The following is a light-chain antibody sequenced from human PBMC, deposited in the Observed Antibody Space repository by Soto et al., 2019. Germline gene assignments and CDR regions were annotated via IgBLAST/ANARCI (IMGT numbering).Light chain of an antibody. J-gene: IGLJ1*01. CDR1: NSDVVGYNY. Sequence: QSALTQPRSVSGSPGQAVTFSCTGTNSDVVGYNYVSWYQQHPDKAPKLIIYDVSKRPSGVPDRFSGSKSGNTASLTISGLQAEDEADYFCSSFAGSYPHVFGTGTKLTVL. V-gene: IGLV2-11*01. CDR3: SSFAGSYPHV. CDR2: DVS.